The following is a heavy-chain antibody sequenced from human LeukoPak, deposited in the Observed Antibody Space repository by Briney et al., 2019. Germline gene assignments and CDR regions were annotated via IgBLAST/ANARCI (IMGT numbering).Heavy chain of an antibody. CDR3: ARGGLSTGGTTGTTSGWFDP. Sequence: PSQTLSLTCTVSGGSISSGGYYWSWIRQPPGKGLEWIGEINHSGSTNYNPSLKSRVTISVDTSKNQFSLKLSSVTAADTAVYYCARGGLSTGGTTGTTSGWFDPWGQGTLVTVSS. CDR2: INHSGST. CDR1: GGSISSGGYY. D-gene: IGHD1-1*01. V-gene: IGHV4-30-2*01. J-gene: IGHJ5*02.